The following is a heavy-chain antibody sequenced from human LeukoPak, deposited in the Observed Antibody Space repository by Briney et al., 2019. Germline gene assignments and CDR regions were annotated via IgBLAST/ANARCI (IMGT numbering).Heavy chain of an antibody. V-gene: IGHV4-30-2*01. CDR2: IYHSGST. CDR3: ARGPGWMTTHFDI. J-gene: IGHJ3*02. D-gene: IGHD4-11*01. CDR1: GGSINTGGYS. Sequence: SQTLSLTCAVSGGSINTGGYSWSWIRQPPGKGLEWIGYIYHSGSTYYNPSLKSRVTISLDRSKNQFSLRLNSVAAADTAVYHCARGPGWMTTHFDIWGQGTMVTVSP.